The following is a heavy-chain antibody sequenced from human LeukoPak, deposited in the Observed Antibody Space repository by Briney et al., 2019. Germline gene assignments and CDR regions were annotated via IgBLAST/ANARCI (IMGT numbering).Heavy chain of an antibody. CDR3: ARVKWELLLTHRGETNWFDP. V-gene: IGHV1-69*13. CDR1: GGTFSSYA. D-gene: IGHD1-26*01. J-gene: IGHJ5*02. Sequence: GASVKVSCKASGGTFSSYAISWVRQAPGQGLEWMGGIIPIFGTANYAQKFQGRVTITADESTSTAYMELSSLRSEDTAVYYCARVKWELLLTHRGETNWFDPWGQGTLVTVSS. CDR2: IIPIFGTA.